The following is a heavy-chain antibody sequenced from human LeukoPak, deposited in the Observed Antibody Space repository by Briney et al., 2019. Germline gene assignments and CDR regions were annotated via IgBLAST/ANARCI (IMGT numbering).Heavy chain of an antibody. CDR3: ARDSADQLDY. J-gene: IGHJ4*02. V-gene: IGHV3-30*03. Sequence: PRRSLRLSCAASGFTFSSYGMHWVRQALGKGLEWVAVISYDGSNKYYADSVKGRFTISRDNSKNTLYLQMNSLRAEDTAVYYCARDSADQLDYWGQGTLVTVSS. CDR1: GFTFSSYG. CDR2: ISYDGSNK.